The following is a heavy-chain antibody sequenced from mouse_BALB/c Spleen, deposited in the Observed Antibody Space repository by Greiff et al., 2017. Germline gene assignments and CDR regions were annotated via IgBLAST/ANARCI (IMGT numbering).Heavy chain of an antibody. CDR3: AREITTVVGIDY. CDR1: GFTFSSFG. J-gene: IGHJ2*01. Sequence: EVQLVESGGGLVQPGGSRKLSCAASGFTFSSFGMHWVRQAPEKGLEWVAYISSGSSTIYYADTVKGRFTISRDNPKNTLFLQMTSLRSEDTAMYYCAREITTVVGIDYWGQGTTLTVAS. V-gene: IGHV5-17*02. CDR2: ISSGSSTI. D-gene: IGHD1-1*01.